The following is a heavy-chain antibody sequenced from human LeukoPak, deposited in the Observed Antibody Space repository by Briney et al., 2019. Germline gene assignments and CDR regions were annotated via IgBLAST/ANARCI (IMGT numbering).Heavy chain of an antibody. J-gene: IGHJ4*02. CDR1: GDSIISYY. V-gene: IGHV4-59*01. CDR3: ATGYSSTWFYFDY. Sequence: PSETLSLTCTVSGDSIISYYWSWIRQPPGKGLEWIGYIYHSGSTNYSPSLKSRVTISADTSKDQFSLKLASVTAADTSVYYCATGYSSTWFYFDYWGQGTLVTVSS. D-gene: IGHD6-13*01. CDR2: IYHSGST.